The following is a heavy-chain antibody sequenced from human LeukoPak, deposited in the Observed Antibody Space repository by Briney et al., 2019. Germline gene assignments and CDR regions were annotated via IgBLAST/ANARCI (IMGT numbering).Heavy chain of an antibody. CDR3: ARDRLVVVPAAIYYYGMDV. D-gene: IGHD2-2*01. CDR2: IYYSGST. V-gene: IGHV4-31*03. CDR1: GGSISSGGYY. Sequence: ASQTLSLTCTVSGGSISSGGYYWSWIRQHPGKGLEWIGYIYYSGSTYYNPSLKSRVTISVDTSKNQFSLKLSSVTAADTAVYYCARDRLVVVPAAIYYYGMDVWGQGTTVTVSS. J-gene: IGHJ6*02.